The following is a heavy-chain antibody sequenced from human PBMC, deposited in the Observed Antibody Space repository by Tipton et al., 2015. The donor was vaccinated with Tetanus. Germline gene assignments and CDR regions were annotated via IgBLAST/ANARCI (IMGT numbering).Heavy chain of an antibody. CDR2: IREDGDVQ. Sequence: SLRLSCAASGFRFDLYGMSWVRQTPGKGLGWVANIREDGDVQYYVDSVKGRFTISRDNAKNSLYLQMHSLRAEDTAVYYCAREGCTRCRGDSRFDIWGQGTMVTVSS. CDR1: GFRFDLYG. V-gene: IGHV3-7*01. J-gene: IGHJ3*02. D-gene: IGHD2-21*02. CDR3: AREGCTRCRGDSRFDI.